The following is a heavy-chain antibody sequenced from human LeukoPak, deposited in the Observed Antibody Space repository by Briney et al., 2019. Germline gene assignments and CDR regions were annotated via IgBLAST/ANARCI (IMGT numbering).Heavy chain of an antibody. Sequence: ASVKVSCKASGYTFTSYYMHWVRQAPGQGLEWMGIINPSGGSTSYAQKFQGRVTMTRDTSTSTVYMELSSLRSEDTAAYYCARDWTRGVAVAGTSGGADYWGQGTLVTVSS. J-gene: IGHJ4*02. CDR1: GYTFTSYY. D-gene: IGHD6-19*01. CDR2: INPSGGST. CDR3: ARDWTRGVAVAGTSGGADY. V-gene: IGHV1-46*01.